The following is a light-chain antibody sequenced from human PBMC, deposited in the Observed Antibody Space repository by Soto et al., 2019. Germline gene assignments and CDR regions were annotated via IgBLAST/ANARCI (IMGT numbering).Light chain of an antibody. CDR1: QSVGSNY. J-gene: IGKJ3*01. Sequence: EIVLTQSPGTLSLSPGERATLYCRASQSVGSNYLAWYQQKPGQAPRVFIYGASSRATGIPDRFSGSGSGADFTLTISRLEPEDFAVYYCQQYTTSPFTFGPGTKVDIK. CDR3: QQYTTSPFT. V-gene: IGKV3-20*01. CDR2: GAS.